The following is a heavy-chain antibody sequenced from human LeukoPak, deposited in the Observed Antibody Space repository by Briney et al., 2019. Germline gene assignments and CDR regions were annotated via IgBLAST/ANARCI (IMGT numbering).Heavy chain of an antibody. CDR3: AKYHNPDSTGPFH. Sequence: PGGSLRLSCAASEFTLGIYAMRLVRQAPGKGLEWVSGISANGANTHYAESVRGRFIISRDNSKNTLYLQMNSLRAGDTALYFCAKYHNPDSTGPFHWGQGTLVTVSS. D-gene: IGHD3-22*01. J-gene: IGHJ4*02. CDR2: ISANGANT. V-gene: IGHV3-23*01. CDR1: EFTLGIYA.